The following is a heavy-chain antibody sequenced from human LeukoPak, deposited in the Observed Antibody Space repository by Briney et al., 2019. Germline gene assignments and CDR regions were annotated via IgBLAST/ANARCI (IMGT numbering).Heavy chain of an antibody. J-gene: IGHJ6*03. CDR2: IYYSGST. CDR1: GGSISSYY. CDR3: AGDDRPYYDFWSGYSGDYYMDV. D-gene: IGHD3-3*01. Sequence: SETLSLTCTVSGGSISSYYWSWIRQPPGKGLEWIGYIYYSGSTNYNPSLKSRVTISVDTSKNQFSLKLSSVTAADTAVYYCAGDDRPYYDFWSGYSGDYYMDVWGKGTTVTVSS. V-gene: IGHV4-59*01.